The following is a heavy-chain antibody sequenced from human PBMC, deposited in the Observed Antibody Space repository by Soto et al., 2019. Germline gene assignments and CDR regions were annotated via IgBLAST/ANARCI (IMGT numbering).Heavy chain of an antibody. CDR3: ARDRVDYYDSSGWDHFDY. CDR2: ISSSSSYI. CDR1: GFTFSSYS. Sequence: GGSLRLSCSASGFTFSSYSMNWVRHAPWKGLEWVSSISSSSSYIYYADSVKGRFTISRDNAKNSLYLQMNSLRAEDTAVYYCARDRVDYYDSSGWDHFDYCGKGTRATVSS. V-gene: IGHV3-21*01. D-gene: IGHD3-22*01. J-gene: IGHJ4*02.